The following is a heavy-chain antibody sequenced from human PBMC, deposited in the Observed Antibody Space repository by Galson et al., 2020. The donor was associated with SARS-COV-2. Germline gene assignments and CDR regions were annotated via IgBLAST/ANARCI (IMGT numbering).Heavy chain of an antibody. J-gene: IGHJ5*02. Sequence: GESLKISCKVSGYTITELSMHWVRQAPGKGLEWMGGFDPEDGETIYAQKFQGRVTMTEDTSTDTAYMELSSLRSEDTAVYYCATGPAIAAAGDWFDPWGQGTLVTVSS. V-gene: IGHV1-24*01. CDR1: GYTITELS. D-gene: IGHD6-13*01. CDR3: ATGPAIAAAGDWFDP. CDR2: FDPEDGET.